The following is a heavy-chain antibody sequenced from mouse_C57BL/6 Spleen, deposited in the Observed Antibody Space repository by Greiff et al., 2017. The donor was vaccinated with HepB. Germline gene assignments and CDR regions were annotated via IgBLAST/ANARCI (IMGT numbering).Heavy chain of an antibody. J-gene: IGHJ4*01. CDR2: INPNNGGT. CDR1: GYTFTNYT. V-gene: IGHV1-26*01. CDR3: ARSDAMDY. Sequence: VQLQQSGPELLKPGPSVKIPVKASGYTFTNYTMNWVKQSHGKSLEWIGDINPNNGGTSYNQKFKGKATLTVDKSSSTAYMELRSLTSEDSAVYYCARSDAMDYWGQGTSVTVSS.